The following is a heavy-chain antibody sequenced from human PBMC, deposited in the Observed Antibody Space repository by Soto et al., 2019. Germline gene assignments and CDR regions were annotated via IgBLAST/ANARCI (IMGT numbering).Heavy chain of an antibody. Sequence: ASVKVSCKASGYTFTSYAMHWVRQAPGQRLEWMGWINAGNGNTKYSQKFQGRVTITRNTSASTAYMELSSLRSEDTAVYYCARGEWELLLYSYYGMDVWGQGTTVTVSS. CDR2: INAGNGNT. D-gene: IGHD1-26*01. CDR1: GYTFTSYA. J-gene: IGHJ6*02. V-gene: IGHV1-3*01. CDR3: ARGEWELLLYSYYGMDV.